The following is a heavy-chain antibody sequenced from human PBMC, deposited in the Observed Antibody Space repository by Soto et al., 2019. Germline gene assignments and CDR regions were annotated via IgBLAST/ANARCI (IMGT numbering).Heavy chain of an antibody. CDR2: ITGRGDST. CDR3: ARESEDLTSNFDY. CDR1: GFPFSDHA. Sequence: PGGSLRLSCAASGFPFSDHAMHWVRQTPGKGLEWVSAITGRGDSTYYADSVKGRFTISRDNSKNTLYLEMNSLRAEDTAVYYCARESEDLTSNFDYWGQGTLVTVSS. J-gene: IGHJ4*02. V-gene: IGHV3-23*01.